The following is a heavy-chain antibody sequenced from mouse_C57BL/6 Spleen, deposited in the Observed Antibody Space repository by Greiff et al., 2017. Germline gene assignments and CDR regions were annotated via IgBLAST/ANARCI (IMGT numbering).Heavy chain of an antibody. V-gene: IGHV1-82*01. Sequence: QVQLQQSGPELVKPGASVKISCKASGYAFSSSWMNWVKQRPGKGLEWIGRIYPGDGDTNYNGKFKGKATLTADKSSSTAYMQLSSLTSEDSAVYFCARARYYYGSSPYYFDYWGQGTTLTVSS. J-gene: IGHJ2*01. D-gene: IGHD1-1*01. CDR1: GYAFSSSW. CDR3: ARARYYYGSSPYYFDY. CDR2: IYPGDGDT.